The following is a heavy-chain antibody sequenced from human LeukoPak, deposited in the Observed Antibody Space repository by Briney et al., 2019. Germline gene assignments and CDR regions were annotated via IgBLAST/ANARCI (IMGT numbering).Heavy chain of an antibody. CDR1: GYTFTGYY. V-gene: IGHV1-2*02. D-gene: IGHD3-22*01. J-gene: IGHJ5*02. CDR2: INPNSGGT. Sequence: ASVKVSCKASGYTFTGYYMHWVRQAPGQGLEWMGWINPNSGGTNYAQTFQGRVTMTRDTSISTAYMELSRLRSDDTAVYYCAREDYYDSSGYYLWFDPWGQGTLVTVSS. CDR3: AREDYYDSSGYYLWFDP.